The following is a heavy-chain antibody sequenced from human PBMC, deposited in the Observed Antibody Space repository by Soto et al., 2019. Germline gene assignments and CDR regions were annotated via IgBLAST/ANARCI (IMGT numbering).Heavy chain of an antibody. CDR2: MNPNSGNT. CDR3: ARIIYIAAAGTGVYSQH. J-gene: IGHJ1*01. V-gene: IGHV1-8*02. D-gene: IGHD6-13*01. CDR1: GYSLTNHG. Sequence: SVKVSCKASGYSLTNHGIRWVRQPPRQGLEWMGWMNPNSGNTGYAQKFQGRVPMTRNTSISTAYMELSSLRAEDTAVYYCARIIYIAAAGTGVYSQHWGQGTLVTVSS.